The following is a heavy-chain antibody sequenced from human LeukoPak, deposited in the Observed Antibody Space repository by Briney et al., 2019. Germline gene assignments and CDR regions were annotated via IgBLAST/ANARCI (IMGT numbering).Heavy chain of an antibody. J-gene: IGHJ5*02. Sequence: GGSLRLSCAASGFTVSSNYMSWVRQAPGKGLEWVSVIYSGGSTYYADSVKGRFTVSRDNSKNTLHLQMNSLRDEDTAVYYCAREVYCSGGSCFKAPGWFDPWGQGTLVTVSS. CDR2: IYSGGST. CDR3: AREVYCSGGSCFKAPGWFDP. D-gene: IGHD2-15*01. CDR1: GFTVSSNY. V-gene: IGHV3-66*02.